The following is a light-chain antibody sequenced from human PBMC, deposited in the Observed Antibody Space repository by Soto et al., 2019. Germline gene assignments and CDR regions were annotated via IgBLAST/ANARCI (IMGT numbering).Light chain of an antibody. CDR2: EVS. CDR3: LPYTITSTSV. V-gene: IGLV2-14*01. CDR1: SGDIGGYTY. Sequence: QSVLTQAASVSGSPGQSITISCTGTSGDIGGYTYVSWYQQHPGKAPKLLIYEVSNRLSGVSNRFSGSKSDNTASLTISGLQAEDEADYYCLPYTITSTSVLATGPKAT. J-gene: IGLJ1*01.